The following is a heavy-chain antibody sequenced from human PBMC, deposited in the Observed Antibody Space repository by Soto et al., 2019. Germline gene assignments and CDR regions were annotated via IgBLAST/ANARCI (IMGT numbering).Heavy chain of an antibody. CDR1: GYTFTSYA. J-gene: IGHJ4*02. Sequence: ASVKVSCKASGYTFTSYAMHWVRQAPGQRLEWMGWINAGNGNTKYSQKFQGRVTITRDTSASTAYMELSSLRSEDTAVYYCARGTGYCSGGSCYVHFDYWGQGTLVTVSS. D-gene: IGHD2-15*01. CDR3: ARGTGYCSGGSCYVHFDY. CDR2: INAGNGNT. V-gene: IGHV1-3*01.